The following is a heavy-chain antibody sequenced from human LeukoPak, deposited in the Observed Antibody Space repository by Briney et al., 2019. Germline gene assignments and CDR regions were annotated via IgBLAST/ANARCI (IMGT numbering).Heavy chain of an antibody. CDR3: AHDDYGDYPSGDAFDI. CDR2: IYWDDDK. V-gene: IGHV2-5*02. D-gene: IGHD4-17*01. Sequence: SGPTLVNPTQTLTLTCTFSGFSLSTSGVGVGWIRQPPGKALEWLALIYWDDDKRYSPSLKSRLTITKDTSKNQVVLTMTNMDPVDTATYYCAHDDYGDYPSGDAFDIWGQGTMVTVSS. J-gene: IGHJ3*02. CDR1: GFSLSTSGVG.